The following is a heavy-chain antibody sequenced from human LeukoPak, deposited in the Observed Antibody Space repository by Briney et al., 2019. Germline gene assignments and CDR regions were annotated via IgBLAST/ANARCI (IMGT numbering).Heavy chain of an antibody. J-gene: IGHJ5*02. V-gene: IGHV1-2*02. D-gene: IGHD3-10*01. CDR1: GYTFTGYY. CDR3: ARANMVRGVRLFFDRNWFDP. Sequence: GASVKVSCKASGYTFTGYYMHWVRQAPGQGLEWMGWINPNSGGTNYAQKFQGRVTMTRDTSISTAYMDLSRLRSDDTAVYYCARANMVRGVRLFFDRNWFDPWGQGTLVTVSS. CDR2: INPNSGGT.